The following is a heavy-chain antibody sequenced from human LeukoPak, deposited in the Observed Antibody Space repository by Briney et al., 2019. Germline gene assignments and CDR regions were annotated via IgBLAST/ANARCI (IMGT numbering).Heavy chain of an antibody. V-gene: IGHV1-18*01. J-gene: IGHJ4*02. CDR3: AREHYDFWSGYYPFDY. CDR2: IAAYSGNT. D-gene: IGHD3-3*01. CDR1: GYTFSNYG. Sequence: ASVKVSCKASGYTFSNYGLNWVRQVPGQGLEWMGRIAAYSGNTNYAAKFQGRVTMTADTSTSTAYMELRSLRSDDAAVYYCAREHYDFWSGYYPFDYWGQGTLVTVSS.